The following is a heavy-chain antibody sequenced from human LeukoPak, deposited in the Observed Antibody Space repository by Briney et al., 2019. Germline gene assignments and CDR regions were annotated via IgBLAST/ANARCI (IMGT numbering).Heavy chain of an antibody. D-gene: IGHD3-3*01. J-gene: IGHJ4*02. V-gene: IGHV4-59*12. CDR3: AREEQYFDFWSGAGPFDY. Sequence: PSETLSLTCTVSGGSISSYYWSWIRQPPGKGLEWIGYIYYSGSTNYNPSLKSRVTMSVDTSKNQFSLKLSSVTAADTAVYYCAREEQYFDFWSGAGPFDYWGQGTLVTVSS. CDR2: IYYSGST. CDR1: GGSISSYY.